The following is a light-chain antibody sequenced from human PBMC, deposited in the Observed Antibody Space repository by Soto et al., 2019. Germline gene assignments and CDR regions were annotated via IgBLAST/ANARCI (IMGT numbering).Light chain of an antibody. CDR3: TSKTSSTYVV. CDR1: SSDVGGYNY. Sequence: QSVLTQPASVSGSPGQSITISCTGTSSDVGGYNYVSWYQQHPGKAPKLMIYEVSNRPSGVPNRFSGSKSGNTASLTISGLQAEDEADYYCTSKTSSTYVVFGGGTKVTVL. CDR2: EVS. V-gene: IGLV2-14*01. J-gene: IGLJ2*01.